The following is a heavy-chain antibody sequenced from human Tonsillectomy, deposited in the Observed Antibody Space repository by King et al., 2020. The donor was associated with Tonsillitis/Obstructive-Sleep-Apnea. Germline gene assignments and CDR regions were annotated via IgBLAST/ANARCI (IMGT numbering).Heavy chain of an antibody. CDR3: ARGGRGVPTTLDY. CDR2: ISYDGSNK. V-gene: IGHV3-30*04. J-gene: IGHJ4*02. CDR1: GFTFSDYA. Sequence: QLVQSGGGVVQPGRSLRLSCAASGFTFSDYAMHWVRQAPGKGLEWVAVISYDGSNKYYADSVKGRFTISRDTSKNTLYLQMNNLRAEDTAVYYCARGGRGVPTTLDYWGQGTLVTVSS. D-gene: IGHD5-12*01.